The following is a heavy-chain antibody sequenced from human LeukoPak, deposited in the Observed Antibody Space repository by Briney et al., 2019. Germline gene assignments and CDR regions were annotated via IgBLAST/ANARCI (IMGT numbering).Heavy chain of an antibody. CDR3: ARGTVTREYYFDY. J-gene: IGHJ4*02. Sequence: GGSLRLSCAASGFTFSSYGMHWVRQAPGKGLEWVAVIWYDGSNKYYADSVKGRFTISRDNSKNTLYLQMNSLRAEDTAVYYCARGTVTREYYFDYWGQGTLVTVSS. CDR1: GFTFSSYG. CDR2: IWYDGSNK. D-gene: IGHD4-17*01. V-gene: IGHV3-33*01.